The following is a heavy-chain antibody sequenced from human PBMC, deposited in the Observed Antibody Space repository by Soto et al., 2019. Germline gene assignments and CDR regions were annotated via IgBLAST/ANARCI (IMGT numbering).Heavy chain of an antibody. CDR1: GGSLGSSSYY. Sequence: SETLSLTCTVSGGSLGSSSYYWGWIRQSPGRGLEWIGSIYYSGSTYYNPSLQSRVTISVDTSKNHFSLKLSSATAADTAVYYCASSKQWLVHFGYWGQGTLVTVSS. J-gene: IGHJ4*02. D-gene: IGHD6-19*01. CDR2: IYYSGST. V-gene: IGHV4-39*02. CDR3: ASSKQWLVHFGY.